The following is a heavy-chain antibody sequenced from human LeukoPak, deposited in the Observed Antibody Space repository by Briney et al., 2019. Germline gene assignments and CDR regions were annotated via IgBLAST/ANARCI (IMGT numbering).Heavy chain of an antibody. CDR1: GFTFSSYG. D-gene: IGHD3-10*01. CDR3: AKDPGFMVRGARGYFDY. V-gene: IGHV3-30*02. CDR2: IRYDGSNK. Sequence: GGSLRLSCAASGFTFSSYGMHWVRQAPGKGLEWVAFIRYDGSNKYYADSVKGRFTISRDNSKNTLYLQMNSLRAEDTAVYYCAKDPGFMVRGARGYFDYWGQGTLVTVSS. J-gene: IGHJ4*02.